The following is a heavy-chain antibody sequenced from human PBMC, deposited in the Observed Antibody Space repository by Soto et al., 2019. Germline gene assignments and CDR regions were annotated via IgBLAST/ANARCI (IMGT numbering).Heavy chain of an antibody. J-gene: IGHJ5*02. CDR2: IYYSGST. CDR3: ARRGVVDYDILTGYYA. V-gene: IGHV4-39*01. D-gene: IGHD3-9*01. Sequence: PSETLSLTCTVSGGSISSSRYYWGWIRQPPGKGLEWIGSIYYSGSTYYNPSLKSRVTISVDTSKNQFSLKLSSVTAADTAVYYCARRGVVDYDILTGYYAWGQGTLVTVSS. CDR1: GGSISSSRYY.